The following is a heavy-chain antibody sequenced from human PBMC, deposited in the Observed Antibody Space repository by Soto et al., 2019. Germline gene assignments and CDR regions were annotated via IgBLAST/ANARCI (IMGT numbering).Heavy chain of an antibody. CDR1: GGSISSYY. V-gene: IGHV4-59*08. CDR2: IYYSGST. J-gene: IGHJ3*02. D-gene: IGHD3-3*01. Sequence: PSETLSLTCTVSGGSISSYYWSWIRQPPGKGLEWIGYIYYSGSTNYNPSQKSRVTISVDTSKNQFSLKLSSVTAADTAVYYCASYNVHYDFWSGYYGHDAFDIWGQGTMVTVSS. CDR3: ASYNVHYDFWSGYYGHDAFDI.